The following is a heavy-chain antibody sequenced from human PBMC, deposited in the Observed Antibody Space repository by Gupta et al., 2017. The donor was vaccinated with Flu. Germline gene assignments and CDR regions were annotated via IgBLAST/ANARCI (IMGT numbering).Heavy chain of an antibody. J-gene: IGHJ4*02. V-gene: IGHV4-61*02. Sequence: QVHLQESGPGLVKPSETLSLTYTVSGGFISTSDYFWSWIRQPAVKRLQWIGRVHSSGTTKYNSALSNPRTRSRDTSRNQFSLKWNFVTTADKDGYYWAREVVQRNYTQYYFDLWGLGTLVTVSS. CDR2: VHSSGTT. CDR3: AREVVQRNYTQYYFDL. D-gene: IGHD4-11*01. CDR1: GGFISTSDYF.